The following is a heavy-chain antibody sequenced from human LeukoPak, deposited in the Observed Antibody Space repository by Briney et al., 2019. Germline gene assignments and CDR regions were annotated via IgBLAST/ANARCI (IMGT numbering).Heavy chain of an antibody. D-gene: IGHD1-26*01. Sequence: GGSLRLSCAASGFTVSSNYMSWVRQAPGKGLEWVSAISGSGGSTYYADSVKGRFTISRDNSKNTLYLQMNSLRAEDTAVYYCAKDFSGSHDYWGQGTLVTVSS. CDR3: AKDFSGSHDY. CDR2: ISGSGGST. J-gene: IGHJ4*02. CDR1: GFTVSSNY. V-gene: IGHV3-23*01.